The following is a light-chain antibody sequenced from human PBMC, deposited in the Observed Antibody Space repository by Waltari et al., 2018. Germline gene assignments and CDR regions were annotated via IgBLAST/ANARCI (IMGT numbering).Light chain of an antibody. J-gene: IGLJ1*01. V-gene: IGLV1-44*01. CDR3: ATWDGSLEGYV. Sequence: VMTQSPDSLAVSLGERVTISCSGSYSNIGNNPVNWYQQLPGTAPKLLIHSTSQRPSGVPARFPGSKSGTSGSLAISGVQSDDGADYYCATWDGSLEGYVFGTGTKVSVL. CDR2: STS. CDR1: YSNIGNNP.